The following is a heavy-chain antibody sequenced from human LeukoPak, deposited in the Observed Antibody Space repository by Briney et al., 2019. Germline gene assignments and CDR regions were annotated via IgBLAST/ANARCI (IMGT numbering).Heavy chain of an antibody. V-gene: IGHV4-59*08. J-gene: IGHJ4*02. CDR2: IYSSGST. CDR3: ARAGGAPHGDYEFDF. D-gene: IGHD4-17*01. CDR1: GGSINTYY. Sequence: SETLSLTCTVSGGSINTYYWGWIRQPSGKGLEWIGNIYSSGSTNYNPSLKSRVTISVDTSKNQFSLKLTSVTAADTAIYYCARAGGAPHGDYEFDFWGQGILVTVSS.